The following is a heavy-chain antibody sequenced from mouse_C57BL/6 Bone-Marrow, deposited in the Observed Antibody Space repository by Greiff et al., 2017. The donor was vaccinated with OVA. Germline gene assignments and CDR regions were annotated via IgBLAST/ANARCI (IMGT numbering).Heavy chain of an antibody. V-gene: IGHV5-4*01. Sequence: EVHLVESGGGLVKPGGSLKLSCAASGFTFSSYAMSWVRQTPEKRLEWVATISDGGSYTYYPDNVKGRFTLSRDNAKNNLYLQMSHLKSEDTAMYYCARDGYGNYNAMDYWGQGTSVTVSS. CDR1: GFTFSSYA. CDR2: ISDGGSYT. J-gene: IGHJ4*01. D-gene: IGHD2-10*02. CDR3: ARDGYGNYNAMDY.